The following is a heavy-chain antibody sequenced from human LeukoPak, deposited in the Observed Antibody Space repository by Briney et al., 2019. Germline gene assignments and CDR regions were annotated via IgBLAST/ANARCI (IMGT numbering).Heavy chain of an antibody. D-gene: IGHD6-13*01. CDR2: MNPNSGNT. CDR3: ARGVTAASFYYYMDV. J-gene: IGHJ6*03. CDR1: GYTFTSYD. Sequence: ASVKVSCKASGYTFTSYDINWVRQATGQGLEWMGWMNPNSGNTGYAQKFQGRVTITRNTSISTAYMELSSLRSEDTAVYYCARGVTAASFYYYMDVWAKGTTVTVSS. V-gene: IGHV1-8*03.